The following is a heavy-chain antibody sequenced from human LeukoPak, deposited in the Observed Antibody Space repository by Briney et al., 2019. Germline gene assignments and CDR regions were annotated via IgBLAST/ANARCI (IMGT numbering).Heavy chain of an antibody. Sequence: QAGGSLRLSCAASGFTFSSYWMSWVRQAPGKGLEWVANIKQDGSEKYYVDSVKGRFTISRDNAKNSLYLQTNSLRAEDTAVYYCARGDYYDSSGYDALDYWGQGTLVTVSS. CDR2: IKQDGSEK. D-gene: IGHD3-22*01. CDR1: GFTFSSYW. CDR3: ARGDYYDSSGYDALDY. V-gene: IGHV3-7*04. J-gene: IGHJ4*02.